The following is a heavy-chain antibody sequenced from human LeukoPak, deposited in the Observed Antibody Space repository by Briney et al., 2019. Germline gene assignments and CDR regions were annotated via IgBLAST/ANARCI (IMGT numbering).Heavy chain of an antibody. J-gene: IGHJ4*02. CDR3: ARDAKRYFDY. Sequence: GGSLRLSCAASGFTFSSYAMHWVRQAPGKGLEWVAVISYDGSNKYYADSVKGRFTISRDNSKNTLYLQMNSLRAEDTAVYYCARDAKRYFDYWGQGTLVTVSS. V-gene: IGHV3-30-3*01. CDR1: GFTFSSYA. D-gene: IGHD4/OR15-4a*01. CDR2: ISYDGSNK.